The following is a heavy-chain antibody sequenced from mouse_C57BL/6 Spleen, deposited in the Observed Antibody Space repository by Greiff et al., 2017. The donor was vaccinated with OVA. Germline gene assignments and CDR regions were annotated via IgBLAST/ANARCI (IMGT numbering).Heavy chain of an antibody. CDR3: ARYYSNYWYFDV. Sequence: QVQLQQSGAELARPGASVNLSCKASGYTFTSYGISWVKQRPGQGLEWIGEIYPRSGNTYYNEKFKGKATLTADKSSSTAYMELRSLTSEDSAVYFCARYYSNYWYFDVWGTGTTVTVSS. CDR2: IYPRSGNT. D-gene: IGHD2-5*01. CDR1: GYTFTSYG. V-gene: IGHV1-81*01. J-gene: IGHJ1*03.